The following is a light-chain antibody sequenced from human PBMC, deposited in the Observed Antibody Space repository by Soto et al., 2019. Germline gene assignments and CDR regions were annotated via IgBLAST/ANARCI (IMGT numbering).Light chain of an antibody. V-gene: IGKV3-20*01. CDR3: QQFESSVT. CDR1: QSVSSTF. Sequence: EIVLTQSPGSLSLSPGEIATLSCRASQSVSSTFFAWYPQRPGQAPRLLMYGASSRATGIPERFSGSGSGTDFTLTISRLEPEDFGVYYCQQFESSVTFGQGTKVEIK. J-gene: IGKJ1*01. CDR2: GAS.